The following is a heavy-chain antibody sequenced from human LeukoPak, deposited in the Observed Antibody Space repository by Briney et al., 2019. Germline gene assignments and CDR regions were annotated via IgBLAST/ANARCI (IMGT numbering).Heavy chain of an antibody. J-gene: IGHJ4*02. CDR1: GFTVGSNY. CDR2: VYSDGTT. D-gene: IGHD6-13*01. CDR3: ARAAAAGTEYFDL. V-gene: IGHV3-53*01. Sequence: PGGSLRLSCAASGFTVGSNYMSWVRQAPGKGLEWVLLVYSDGTTFYPDSVKGRFTISRDNSKNTLYLQINSLRAEDTAVYYCARAAAAGTEYFDLWGQGTLVTVSS.